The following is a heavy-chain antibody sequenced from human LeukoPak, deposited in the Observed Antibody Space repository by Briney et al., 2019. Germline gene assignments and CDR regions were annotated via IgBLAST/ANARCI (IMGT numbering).Heavy chain of an antibody. CDR2: LYYSGST. V-gene: IGHV4-59*08. Sequence: SETLSFTCTGSGGSISSYYWSWLRQPPGMELEWFGNLYYSGSTYSNPSHKSRATISVDTTNNPFSLQLSPVSADATAEYSWARLYSSSWFDYWGQGTLVTVSS. CDR1: GGSISSYY. CDR3: ARLYSSSWFDY. D-gene: IGHD6-13*01. J-gene: IGHJ4*02.